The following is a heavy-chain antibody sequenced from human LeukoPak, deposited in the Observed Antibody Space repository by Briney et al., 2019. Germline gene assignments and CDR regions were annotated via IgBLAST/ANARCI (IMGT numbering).Heavy chain of an antibody. Sequence: SETPSLTCTVSGGSISSYYWSWIRQPPGKGLEWIGYIYYSGSTNYNPSLKSRVTISVDTSKNQFSLKLSSVTAAGTAVYYCARGGYYDFWSGYYMRGSDWFDPWGQGTLVTVSS. CDR3: ARGGYYDFWSGYYMRGSDWFDP. CDR2: IYYSGST. D-gene: IGHD3-3*01. J-gene: IGHJ5*02. CDR1: GGSISSYY. V-gene: IGHV4-59*01.